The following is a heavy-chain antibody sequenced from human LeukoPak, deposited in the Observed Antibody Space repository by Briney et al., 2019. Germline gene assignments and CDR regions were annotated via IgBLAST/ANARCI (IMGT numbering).Heavy chain of an antibody. CDR2: IIPIFGTA. CDR1: GGTFSSYA. Sequence: VASVKVSCKASGGTFSSYAIGWVRQAPGQGLEWMGGIIPIFGTANYAQKFQGRVTITADKSTSTAYMELSSLRSEDTAVYYCARERRAWGEDFWGQGTLVTVSS. V-gene: IGHV1-69*06. CDR3: ARERRAWGEDF. D-gene: IGHD3-16*01. J-gene: IGHJ4*02.